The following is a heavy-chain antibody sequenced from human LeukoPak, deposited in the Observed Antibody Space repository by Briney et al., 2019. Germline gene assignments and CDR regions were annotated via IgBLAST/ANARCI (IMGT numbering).Heavy chain of an antibody. Sequence: PSETLSLTCAVYGGSFSGYYWSWIRQPPGKGLEWIGEINHSGSTNYNPSLKSRVTISVDTSKNQFSLKLSSVTAADTTVYYCARKDYDILTGYFVDSWGQGTLVTVSS. D-gene: IGHD3-9*01. V-gene: IGHV4-34*01. CDR2: INHSGST. CDR3: ARKDYDILTGYFVDS. J-gene: IGHJ4*02. CDR1: GGSFSGYY.